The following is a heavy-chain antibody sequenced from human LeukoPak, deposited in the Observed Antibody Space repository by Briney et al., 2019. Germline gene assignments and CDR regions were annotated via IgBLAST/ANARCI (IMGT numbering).Heavy chain of an antibody. V-gene: IGHV3-48*03. J-gene: IGHJ6*02. D-gene: IGHD6-19*01. CDR1: GFTFSSYE. Sequence: GGSPRLSCAASGFTFSSYEMNWVRQAPGKGLEWVSYISSSGSTIYYADSVKGRFTISRDNAKNSLYLQMNSLRAEDTAVYYCARDSRIAVAGPSYYYYYYGMDVWGQGTTVTVSS. CDR3: ARDSRIAVAGPSYYYYYYGMDV. CDR2: ISSSGSTI.